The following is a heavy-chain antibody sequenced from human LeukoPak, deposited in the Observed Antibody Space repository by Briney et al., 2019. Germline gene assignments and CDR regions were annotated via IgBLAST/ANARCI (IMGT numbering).Heavy chain of an antibody. Sequence: ASVKVSCKASEYTFTSYYMHWVRQAPGQGLEWMGIINPSGGSTSYAQKFQGRVTMTRDTSTSTVYMELSSLRSEDTAVYYCARGAYYYDSSGYLGHYYYDMDVWGQGTTVTVSS. V-gene: IGHV1-46*01. D-gene: IGHD3-22*01. CDR3: ARGAYYYDSSGYLGHYYYDMDV. J-gene: IGHJ6*02. CDR1: EYTFTSYY. CDR2: INPSGGST.